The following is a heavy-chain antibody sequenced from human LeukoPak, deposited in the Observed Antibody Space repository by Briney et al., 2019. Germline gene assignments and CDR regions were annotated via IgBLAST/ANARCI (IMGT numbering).Heavy chain of an antibody. CDR1: GFTFSSYA. Sequence: ARSLRLSCAASGFTFSSYAMHWVRQAPGRGREWVGVISYDGSKKYYADTVKSRFTISRDNPKNTLYLQMNSLRAEDTAVYYCGREWSRGGMDVWGQGTTVTVSS. CDR3: GREWSRGGMDV. J-gene: IGHJ6*02. CDR2: ISYDGSKK. V-gene: IGHV3-30*04. D-gene: IGHD2-15*01.